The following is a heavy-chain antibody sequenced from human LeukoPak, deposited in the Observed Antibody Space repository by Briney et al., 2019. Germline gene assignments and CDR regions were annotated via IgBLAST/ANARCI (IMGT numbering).Heavy chain of an antibody. J-gene: IGHJ5*02. CDR2: INWNGGRP. Sequence: GGSLRLSCAASGFTFDDYGMSWVRLAAGKGLEWVAGINWNGGRPGYADSVKGRFTISRDNANNSLYLQMNSLRAEDTALYYCARQRFTMRAYAGNWFDPWGQGTLVTVSS. CDR3: ARQRFTMRAYAGNWFDP. V-gene: IGHV3-20*04. CDR1: GFTFDDYG. D-gene: IGHD3-10*01.